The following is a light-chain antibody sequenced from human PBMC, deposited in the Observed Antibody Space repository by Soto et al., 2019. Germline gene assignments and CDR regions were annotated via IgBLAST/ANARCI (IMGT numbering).Light chain of an antibody. CDR2: TAS. CDR1: QGVSSY. Sequence: DIQMTQSPSSLSASVGDRVTITCRASQGVSSYLNWYQQKPGQAPKVLIYTASSLQSGVASRFSGSGSGTDFTLTIISLQPEDFATYYCQHSYNGWPFGRGTKVEIK. J-gene: IGKJ4*02. CDR3: QHSYNGWP. V-gene: IGKV1-39*01.